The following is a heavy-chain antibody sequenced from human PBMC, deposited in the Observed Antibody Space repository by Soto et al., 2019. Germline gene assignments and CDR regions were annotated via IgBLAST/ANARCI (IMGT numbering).Heavy chain of an antibody. J-gene: IGHJ4*02. CDR3: AREPQLTSVTVFDY. CDR2: TRNKANGYTT. Sequence: PGGSLRLSCAASGFTLIDHYMDWVRQAPGKGLEWVGRTRNKANGYTTEYAASVKGRFTISRDDSKNSLYLQMNSLITEDTAVYYCAREPQLTSVTVFDYWGQGTPVTVSS. V-gene: IGHV3-72*01. CDR1: GFTLIDHY. D-gene: IGHD4-17*01.